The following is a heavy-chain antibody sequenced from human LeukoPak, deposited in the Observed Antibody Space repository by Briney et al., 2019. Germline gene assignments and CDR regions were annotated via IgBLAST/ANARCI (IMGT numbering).Heavy chain of an antibody. CDR2: IKQDGSEK. D-gene: IGHD3-22*01. CDR3: ARAGSDYYSDYFDC. Sequence: GGSLRLSCPASGFTFRSYWMSWVRQAPGKGLEWVANIKQDGSEKYYVDSVKGRFTISRDNAKNSLYLQMNSLRAEDTAVYYCARAGSDYYSDYFDCWGQGTLVTVSS. V-gene: IGHV3-7*01. J-gene: IGHJ4*02. CDR1: GFTFRSYW.